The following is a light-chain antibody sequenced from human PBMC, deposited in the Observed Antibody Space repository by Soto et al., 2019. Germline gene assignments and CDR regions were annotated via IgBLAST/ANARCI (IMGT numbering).Light chain of an antibody. J-gene: IGKJ1*01. V-gene: IGKV1-39*01. CDR1: QSISSY. CDR2: AAA. Sequence: DIQMTQSTSSLSAPVGDRVTITCRASQSISSYLNWYQXIPAKAXXLXIYAAASLQSGVPSRFSGSGCGTEFTLTISSLQSEDFAAYYGQQYNNWPPWTFGQGTKVDIK. CDR3: QQYNNWPPWT.